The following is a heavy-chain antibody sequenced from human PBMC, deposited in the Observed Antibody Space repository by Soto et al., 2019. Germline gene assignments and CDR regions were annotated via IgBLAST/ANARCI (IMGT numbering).Heavy chain of an antibody. CDR1: GYTFTSYG. Sequence: ALVKVSCKASGYTFTSYGISWVRQAPGQGLEWMGWISAYNGNTNYAQKLQGRVTMTTDTSTSTAYMELRSLRSDDTAVYYCARDSGDSGYDGGHDYWGQGTLVTVSS. J-gene: IGHJ4*02. CDR2: ISAYNGNT. V-gene: IGHV1-18*01. CDR3: ARDSGDSGYDGGHDY. D-gene: IGHD5-12*01.